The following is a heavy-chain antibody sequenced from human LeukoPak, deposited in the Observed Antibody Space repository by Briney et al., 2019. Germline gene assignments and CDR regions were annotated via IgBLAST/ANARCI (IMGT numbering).Heavy chain of an antibody. CDR3: ASLWFGERYYYYGMDV. Sequence: ASVKVSCKASGYTFTSYDINWVRQATGQGLEWMGWMNPNSGNTGYAQKFQGRVTMTRNTSISTAYMELSSLRSEDTAVYYCASLWFGERYYYYGMDVWGQGTTVTVSS. V-gene: IGHV1-8*01. CDR1: GYTFTSYD. J-gene: IGHJ6*02. D-gene: IGHD3-10*01. CDR2: MNPNSGNT.